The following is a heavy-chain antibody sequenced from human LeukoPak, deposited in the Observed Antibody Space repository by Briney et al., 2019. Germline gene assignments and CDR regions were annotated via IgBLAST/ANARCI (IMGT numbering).Heavy chain of an antibody. CDR1: GITFSSYA. D-gene: IGHD2-2*01. J-gene: IGHJ4*02. Sequence: PGRSLRLSCAASGITFSSYAMHWVRQAPGKGLEWVAVISYDGSNKYYADSVKGRFTISRDNSKNTLYLQMNSLRAEDTAVYYCARDRVVPAAIFDYWGQGTLVTVSS. V-gene: IGHV3-30-3*01. CDR3: ARDRVVPAAIFDY. CDR2: ISYDGSNK.